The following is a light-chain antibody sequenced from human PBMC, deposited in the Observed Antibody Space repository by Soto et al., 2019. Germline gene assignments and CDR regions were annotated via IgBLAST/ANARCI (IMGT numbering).Light chain of an antibody. CDR1: QSISSW. Sequence: EIQRTQSPSTLSASVGDRFTSTCRASQSISSWLAWHQQKPGKPPKLLIYKSSSLESGVPSRFSGSGSGTEFTLTISSLQPDDFATYYCKQYNSYSTCGHGNKVDIK. V-gene: IGKV1-5*03. CDR2: KSS. J-gene: IGKJ1*01. CDR3: KQYNSYST.